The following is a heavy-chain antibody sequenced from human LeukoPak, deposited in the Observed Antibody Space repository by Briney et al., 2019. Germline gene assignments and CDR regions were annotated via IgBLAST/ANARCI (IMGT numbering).Heavy chain of an antibody. V-gene: IGHV1-2*02. D-gene: IGHD3-3*01. J-gene: IGHJ4*02. CDR1: GYTFTGYY. Sequence: ASVKVSCKASGYTFTGYYMHWVRQAPGQGLEWMGWINPNSGGTNYAQKFQGRVTMTRDTSISTAYMELSRLRSDDTAVYYCARDSYDFWSGYYPTSFDYWGQGTLVTVSS. CDR2: INPNSGGT. CDR3: ARDSYDFWSGYYPTSFDY.